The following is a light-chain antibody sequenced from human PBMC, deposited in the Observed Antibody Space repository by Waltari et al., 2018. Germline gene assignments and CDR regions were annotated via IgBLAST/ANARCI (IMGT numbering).Light chain of an antibody. CDR2: KAS. CDR3: QQYNSYPYT. J-gene: IGKJ2*01. V-gene: IGKV1-5*03. Sequence: DIQMTQSPSTLSASVGDRVTITCRGSQSISSWLAWYQQKPGKAPKLLIYKASSLESGVPCMFSGSGSGTEVTLTISSLQPDDFATYYCQQYNSYPYTFGQGTKLEIK. CDR1: QSISSW.